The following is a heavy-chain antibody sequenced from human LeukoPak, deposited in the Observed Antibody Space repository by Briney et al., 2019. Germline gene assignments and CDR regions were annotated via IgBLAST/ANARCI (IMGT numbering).Heavy chain of an antibody. CDR1: GFTFSSYG. Sequence: GGSLRLSCAASGFTFSSYGMNWVRQAPGKGLEWVAFIRYSGSNKYYADSVKGRFTISRDNSENTLYLQMNSLRAEDTAVYYCARMMLGGVYYYYYMDVWGKGTTVTISS. CDR3: ARMMLGGVYYYYYMDV. J-gene: IGHJ6*03. V-gene: IGHV3-30*02. D-gene: IGHD3-16*01. CDR2: IRYSGSNK.